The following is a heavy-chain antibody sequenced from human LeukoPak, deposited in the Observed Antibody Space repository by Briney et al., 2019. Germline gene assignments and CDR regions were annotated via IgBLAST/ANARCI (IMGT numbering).Heavy chain of an antibody. CDR1: GFTFSSYG. V-gene: IGHV3-23*01. D-gene: IGHD5-18*01. J-gene: IGHJ4*02. Sequence: GGTLRLSCAASGFTFSSYGMSWVRQAPGKGLEWVSAISGNGGSTYYADSVKGRFAISRDTSKNTLYLQMNSLRAEDTAVYYCAKNTHEGQLWVNRHDYWGQGTLVTVSS. CDR3: AKNTHEGQLWVNRHDY. CDR2: ISGNGGST.